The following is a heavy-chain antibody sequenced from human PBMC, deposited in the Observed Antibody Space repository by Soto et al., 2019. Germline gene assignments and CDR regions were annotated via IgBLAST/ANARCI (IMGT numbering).Heavy chain of an antibody. D-gene: IGHD2-21*02. CDR3: AKLVDRLGGVTVVAY. V-gene: IGHV3-30*18. CDR2: ISHDGINE. Sequence: ESGGGVVQPGKSVVLSCTVSGFPFSSYGFHWVRQAPGKGLEWVALISHDGINEYYSDSVKARFTISRDNSKSTLYLQMDSLRREDTAVYYCAKLVDRLGGVTVVAYWGRGTLVTVSS. CDR1: GFPFSSYG. J-gene: IGHJ4*02.